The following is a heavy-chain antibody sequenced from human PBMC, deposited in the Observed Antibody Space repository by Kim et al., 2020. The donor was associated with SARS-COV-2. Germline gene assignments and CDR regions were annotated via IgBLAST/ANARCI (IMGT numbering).Heavy chain of an antibody. J-gene: IGHJ4*02. CDR2: IYYSGST. D-gene: IGHD4-17*01. Sequence: SETLSLTCTVSGGSISSGGYYWSWIRQHPGKGLEWIGYIYYSGSTYYNPSLKSRVTISVDTSKNQFSLKLSSVTAADTAVYYCARGVLLQGDYVTYYFDYWGQGTLVTVSS. V-gene: IGHV4-31*03. CDR1: GGSISSGGYY. CDR3: ARGVLLQGDYVTYYFDY.